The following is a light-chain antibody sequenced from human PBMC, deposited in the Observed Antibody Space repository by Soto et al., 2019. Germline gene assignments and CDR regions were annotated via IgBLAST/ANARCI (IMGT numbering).Light chain of an antibody. CDR2: DDS. J-gene: IGLJ2*01. CDR3: QVWDSSRDLVV. V-gene: IGLV3-21*02. Sequence: SYDLTQPPSVSVAPGQTASITCWGSNIGSKSVNWYQQKPGQAPALVVSDDSDRPSGIPERFSGSNSGNTGTLTINKVEAGDEADYYCQVWDSSRDLVVLGGGTQLTVL. CDR1: NIGSKS.